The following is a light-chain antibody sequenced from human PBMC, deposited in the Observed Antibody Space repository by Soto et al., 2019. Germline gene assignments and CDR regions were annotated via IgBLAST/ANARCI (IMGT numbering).Light chain of an antibody. CDR3: QQYSFLPRS. CDR1: QSVNSNF. V-gene: IGKV3-20*01. Sequence: EVVLTQSPGTLSLSPGESATLSCRASQSVNSNFFAWYQQKPGQAPRLLIHGVSTRATGIPDRFSGSGSGTDFALTISGLESDDFAVYYCQQYSFLPRSFGQGTKVDIK. J-gene: IGKJ2*03. CDR2: GVS.